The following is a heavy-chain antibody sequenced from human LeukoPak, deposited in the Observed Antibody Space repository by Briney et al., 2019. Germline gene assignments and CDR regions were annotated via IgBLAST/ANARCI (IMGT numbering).Heavy chain of an antibody. V-gene: IGHV4-34*01. D-gene: IGHD3-16*01. CDR1: GGSFSGYY. CDR2: INHSGST. J-gene: IGHJ6*01. Sequence: SETLSLTCAVYGGSFSGYYWSWIRQPPGKGLEWVGEINHSGSTNYNPSLKSRITMSVDTSKNQFSLRLRSMTAADTAVYFCARATDDEFYLYY. CDR3: ARATDDEFYLYY.